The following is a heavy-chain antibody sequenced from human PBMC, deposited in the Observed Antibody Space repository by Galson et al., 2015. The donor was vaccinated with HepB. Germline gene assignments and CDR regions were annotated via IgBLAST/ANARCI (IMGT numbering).Heavy chain of an antibody. CDR1: GFTVSSNY. V-gene: IGHV3-53*04. Sequence: SLRLSCAASGFTVSSNYMSWVRQAPGKGLEWVSVIYSGGSTYYADSVKGRFTISRHNSKNPLYLQMNSLRAEDTAVYYCARPYYYYGMDVWGQGTTVTVSS. CDR3: ARPYYYYGMDV. J-gene: IGHJ6*02. CDR2: IYSGGST.